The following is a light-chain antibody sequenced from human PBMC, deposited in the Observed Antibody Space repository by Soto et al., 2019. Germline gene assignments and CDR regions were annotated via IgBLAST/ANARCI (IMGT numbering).Light chain of an antibody. CDR3: QQYNSYPLP. CDR2: DAS. J-gene: IGKJ3*01. Sequence: DIQMTQSPSTLSASVGDRVTITCRASQSISTWLAWYQQKPRKAPKLLIYDASSLESGVPSRFSGSGSGTDFTLTISSLQPDDFAPYYCQQYNSYPLPFGPATQVDIK. CDR1: QSISTW. V-gene: IGKV1-5*01.